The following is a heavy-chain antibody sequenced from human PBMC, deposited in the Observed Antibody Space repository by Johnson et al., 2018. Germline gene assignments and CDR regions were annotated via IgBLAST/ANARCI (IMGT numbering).Heavy chain of an antibody. CDR2: IKQDGSEK. D-gene: IGHD3-22*01. CDR3: ARAPYEMTIVVPEYFQH. Sequence: EVQLVESGGGVVQPGRSLRLSCAASGFTFSSYGMHWVRQAPGKGLEWVANIKQDGSEKYYVDSVKGRFTISRDNAKNSLYLQMNSLRAEDTAVYYWARAPYEMTIVVPEYFQHWGQGTLVIVSS. V-gene: IGHV3-7*01. J-gene: IGHJ1*01. CDR1: GFTFSSYG.